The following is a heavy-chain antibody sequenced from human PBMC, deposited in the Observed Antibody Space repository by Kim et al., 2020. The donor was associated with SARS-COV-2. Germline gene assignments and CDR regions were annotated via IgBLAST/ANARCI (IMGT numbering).Heavy chain of an antibody. J-gene: IGHJ5*02. CDR2: INPNSGGT. Sequence: ASVKVSCKASGYTFTGYYMHWVRQAPGQGLEWMGWINPNSGGTNYAQKFQGRVTMTRDTSISTAYMELSRLRSDDTAVYYCARPYYDFWSGPGNWFDPWGQGTLVTVSS. D-gene: IGHD3-3*01. CDR3: ARPYYDFWSGPGNWFDP. CDR1: GYTFTGYY. V-gene: IGHV1-2*02.